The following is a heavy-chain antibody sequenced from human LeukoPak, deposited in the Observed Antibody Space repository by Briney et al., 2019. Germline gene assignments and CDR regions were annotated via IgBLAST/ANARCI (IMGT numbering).Heavy chain of an antibody. V-gene: IGHV4-39*01. CDR3: AKGQYYFDY. CDR2: IYYSGST. Sequence: SETLSLTCTVSGGSISSSSYYWGWIRQPPGKGLEWIGSIYYSGSTHYNPSLKSRVTISVDTSKNQFSLKLSSVTAADTAVYYCAKGQYYFDYWGQGTLVTVSS. CDR1: GGSISSSSYY. J-gene: IGHJ4*02.